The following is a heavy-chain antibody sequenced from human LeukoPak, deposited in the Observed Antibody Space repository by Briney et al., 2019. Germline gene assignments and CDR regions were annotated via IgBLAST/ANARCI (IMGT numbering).Heavy chain of an antibody. CDR1: GFTFSPFF. Sequence: GGSLRLFCEASGFTFSPFFMSWVRQAPGKGLEWVSTISPSGDNTYYADSVKGRFTISRDNSKDTLYLQMNSLRAEDTAVYHYAKGGWGDFWGQGTLVTVSS. CDR3: AKGGWGDF. J-gene: IGHJ4*02. CDR2: ISPSGDNT. V-gene: IGHV3-23*01. D-gene: IGHD6-19*01.